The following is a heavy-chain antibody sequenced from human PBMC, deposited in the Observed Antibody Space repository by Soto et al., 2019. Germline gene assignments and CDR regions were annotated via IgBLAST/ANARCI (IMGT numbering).Heavy chain of an antibody. J-gene: IGHJ6*04. CDR3: ARARKGSGSDYYYHYGMDV. CDR2: INHSGST. CDR1: GGSFSDYY. Sequence: PSETLSLTCSVYGGSFSDYYWSWIRQPPGKGLEWIGEINHSGSTNYNPSLKSRVTISVHTSKNQFSLKPSSVTAADTAVYYCARARKGSGSDYYYHYGMDVWGKGTTVTVSS. V-gene: IGHV4-34*01. D-gene: IGHD3-3*01.